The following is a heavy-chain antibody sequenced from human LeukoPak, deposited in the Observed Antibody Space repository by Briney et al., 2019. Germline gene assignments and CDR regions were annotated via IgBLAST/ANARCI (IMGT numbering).Heavy chain of an antibody. CDR2: ISYDGNNK. V-gene: IGHV3-30-3*01. CDR1: GFTFTDYT. CDR3: ARDIMPRQGPLQREDY. D-gene: IGHD4-4*01. Sequence: SGRSLRLSCAASGFTFTDYTMPWVRQAPGKGLEWLTLISYDGNNKYYADSVKGRFTISRDNSKNTLYLQMNSLRTEDTAVYYCARDIMPRQGPLQREDYWGQGTLVTVSS. J-gene: IGHJ4*02.